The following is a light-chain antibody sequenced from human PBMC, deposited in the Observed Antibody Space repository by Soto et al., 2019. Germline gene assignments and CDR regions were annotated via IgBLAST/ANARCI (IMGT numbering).Light chain of an antibody. Sequence: DIQFTQSPSFLSSSVGDRFTITCRASQGISSYLAWYQQKPGKAPKLLIYAASTLQSGVPSRFSGSASGTEFTLTISSLQPEDFATYYCQQLKSYPITFGQGTRLEIK. CDR2: AAS. CDR1: QGISSY. J-gene: IGKJ5*01. CDR3: QQLKSYPIT. V-gene: IGKV1-9*01.